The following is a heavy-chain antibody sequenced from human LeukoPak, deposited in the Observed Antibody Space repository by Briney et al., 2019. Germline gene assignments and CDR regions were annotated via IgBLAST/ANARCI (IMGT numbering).Heavy chain of an antibody. CDR1: GFTFSSYA. Sequence: GGSLRLSCAASGFTFSSYAMSWVRQAPGKGLEWVSAISGSGGSTYYADSVKGRFTISRDNSKNTLYLQMNSLRAEDTAVYYCAKVNNWNDEPLGAFDIWGQGTMVTVSS. CDR3: AKVNNWNDEPLGAFDI. CDR2: ISGSGGST. D-gene: IGHD1-20*01. J-gene: IGHJ3*02. V-gene: IGHV3-23*01.